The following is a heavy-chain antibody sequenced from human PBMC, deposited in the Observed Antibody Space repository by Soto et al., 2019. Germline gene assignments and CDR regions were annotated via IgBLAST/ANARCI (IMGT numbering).Heavy chain of an antibody. CDR3: VRRRDYYDGMDV. V-gene: IGHV3-23*01. CDR2: TLGDGGTT. CDR1: GFTFSSYA. Sequence: EVQILESGGDLVQPGGSLRLSCTASGFTFSSYAMSWVRQAPGKGLEWVSNTLGDGGTTYYADSVKGRFTISRDNSRNPLFLQMSSLRVEDTAVYYCVRRRDYYDGMDVWGQGTTVTVSS. J-gene: IGHJ6*02.